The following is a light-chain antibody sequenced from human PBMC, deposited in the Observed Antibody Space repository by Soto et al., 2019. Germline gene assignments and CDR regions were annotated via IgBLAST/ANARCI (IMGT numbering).Light chain of an antibody. V-gene: IGLV2-11*01. J-gene: IGLJ2*01. CDR2: DVS. Sequence: QSALTQPASVSGSPGQSVTISCTGTSSDVGGYNYVSWYQQHPGKAPKLMIYDVSKRPSGVPDRFSGSKSGNTASLTISGLQAEDEADYYCCSYAGSSPVFGGGTKLTVL. CDR3: CSYAGSSPV. CDR1: SSDVGGYNY.